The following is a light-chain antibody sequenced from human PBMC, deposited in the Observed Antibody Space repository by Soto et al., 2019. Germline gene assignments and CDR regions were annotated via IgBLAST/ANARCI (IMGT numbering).Light chain of an antibody. CDR3: QQYNDWPRT. Sequence: EVVLTQSPGTLSLSPGERATLSCRASQSVSSNLAWYQQKPGQAPRLLIYGASTRATSIPARFTGSGSGTEFTLTISSLQSEDFAFYYCQQYNDWPRTFGQGTKVDIK. CDR1: QSVSSN. J-gene: IGKJ1*01. CDR2: GAS. V-gene: IGKV3-15*01.